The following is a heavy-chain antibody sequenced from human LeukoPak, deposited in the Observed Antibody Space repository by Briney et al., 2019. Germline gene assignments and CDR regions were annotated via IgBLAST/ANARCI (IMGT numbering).Heavy chain of an antibody. CDR1: GFTFSSYA. CDR3: AKGLWELLWFDP. Sequence: GGSLRLSCAASGFTFSSYAMSWVRQAPGKGLEWVSAISGSGGSTYYADSVKGRFTISRDNSMNTLYLQMNSLRAEDTAVYYCAKGLWELLWFDPWGQGTLVTVSS. V-gene: IGHV3-23*01. CDR2: ISGSGGST. D-gene: IGHD1-26*01. J-gene: IGHJ5*02.